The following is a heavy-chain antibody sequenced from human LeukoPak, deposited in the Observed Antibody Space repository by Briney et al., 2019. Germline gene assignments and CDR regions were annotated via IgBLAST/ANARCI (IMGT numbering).Heavy chain of an antibody. V-gene: IGHV4-59*01. J-gene: IGHJ4*02. CDR1: GASITSYH. CDR2: ISYSGST. CDR3: ARGRGYYDSSGYPPHFDY. D-gene: IGHD3-22*01. Sequence: SETLSLTCDVSGASITSYHWSWIRQPPGKGLEWIGYISYSGSTNYNPSLKSRVTISVDTSKNQFSLKLSSVTAADTAVYYCARGRGYYDSSGYPPHFDYWGQGTLVTVSS.